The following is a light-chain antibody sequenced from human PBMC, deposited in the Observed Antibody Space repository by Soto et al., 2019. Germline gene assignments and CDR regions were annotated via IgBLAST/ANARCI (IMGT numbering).Light chain of an antibody. Sequence: DIQMTQSPSTLSASVGDRVTITCRASQSISSWLAWYQQKPGKAPKLMIYAAYSLQSGVPSTFSGSGSGTDFTLTISSLQPEDFATYYCQQSYSTPPWTCGQGTKVDIK. CDR2: AAY. CDR1: QSISSW. V-gene: IGKV1-39*01. CDR3: QQSYSTPPWT. J-gene: IGKJ1*01.